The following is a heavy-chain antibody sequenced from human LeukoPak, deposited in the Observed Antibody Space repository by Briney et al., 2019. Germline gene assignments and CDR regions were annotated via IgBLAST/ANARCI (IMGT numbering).Heavy chain of an antibody. D-gene: IGHD2-21*02. Sequence: GGSLRLSCAASGFPVNKYEMHWVRQAPGKGLEWVSYIDAGATSTNYADSVWGRFTLSRDNAQNSVHLQMNSLRDEDTAVYYCVRGRLLRSTKYFDYWGQGALVTASS. CDR2: IDAGATST. V-gene: IGHV3-48*03. J-gene: IGHJ4*02. CDR3: VRGRLLRSTKYFDY. CDR1: GFPVNKYE.